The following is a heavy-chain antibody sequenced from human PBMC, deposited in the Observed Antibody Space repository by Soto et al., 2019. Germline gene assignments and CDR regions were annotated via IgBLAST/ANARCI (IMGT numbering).Heavy chain of an antibody. D-gene: IGHD6-19*01. V-gene: IGHV3-21*04. CDR2: ISGNSNYI. Sequence: GGSLRLSCAAASGFTFSIYNINWVRQSPGKGLEWVSSISGNSNYIYQADSVRGRFTISRDNSKNTLYLQMNSLRAEDTAVYYCAKGKQWLDVWGQGTTVTVSS. CDR3: AKGKQWLDV. J-gene: IGHJ6*02. CDR1: GFTFSIYN.